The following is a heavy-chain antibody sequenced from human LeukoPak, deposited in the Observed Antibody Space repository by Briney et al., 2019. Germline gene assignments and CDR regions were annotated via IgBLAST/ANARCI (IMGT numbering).Heavy chain of an antibody. V-gene: IGHV3-23*01. Sequence: PGGSLRLSCAASGFTFSSYAMSWVSQAPGKGLEWVSDISGSGGSTYYADSKKGRFTISRDNSKNTLYLQMNSLRAEDTAVYYCAKRNYDFWSGYYRRAENHFDYWGQGTLVTVSS. D-gene: IGHD3-3*01. CDR2: ISGSGGST. CDR3: AKRNYDFWSGYYRRAENHFDY. CDR1: GFTFSSYA. J-gene: IGHJ4*02.